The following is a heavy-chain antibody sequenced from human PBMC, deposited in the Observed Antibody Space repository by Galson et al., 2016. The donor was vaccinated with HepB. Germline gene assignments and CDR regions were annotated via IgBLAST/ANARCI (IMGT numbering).Heavy chain of an antibody. J-gene: IGHJ4*02. CDR2: ISWNSDDI. D-gene: IGHD4-17*01. Sequence: SLRLSCAASGFTFGDYAMHWVRQSPARGLEWVSGISWNSDDIAYAESVKGRFTISRDNSQNSLYLQMNGLRAEDTAFYYCTRGTTVTLTPYYFDSRGQGSLVTVSS. CDR3: TRGTTVTLTPYYFDS. V-gene: IGHV3-9*01. CDR1: GFTFGDYA.